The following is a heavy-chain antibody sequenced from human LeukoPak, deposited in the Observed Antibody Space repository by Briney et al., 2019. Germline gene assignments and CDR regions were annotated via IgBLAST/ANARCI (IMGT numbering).Heavy chain of an antibody. CDR2: VSDSGDGT. CDR3: AKDRACGQWNCQGSDY. D-gene: IGHD1-7*01. CDR1: GFTFSSYA. Sequence: GGSLRLSCAASGFTFSSYAMYWVRQAPGKGLEWVLGVSDSGDGTHYADSVKGRFTISRDNSKNTLYLQMNNLRAENTAVYYCAKDRACGQWNCQGSDYWGQGTLVTVSS. J-gene: IGHJ4*02. V-gene: IGHV3-23*01.